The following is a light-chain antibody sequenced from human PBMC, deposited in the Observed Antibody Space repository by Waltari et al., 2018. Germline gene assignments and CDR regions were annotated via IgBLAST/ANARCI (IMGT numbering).Light chain of an antibody. J-gene: IGLJ2*01. CDR1: SGNIASNY. Sequence: FMLTQPHSVSESPGKTVTISCTRSSGNIASNYGQWYQQRPGGAPTTIIYEDTQRPSGVPDRFSGSIDSSSNSASLTISGLITEDEADYYCQSYDLNSRVVFGGRTKLTVL. CDR3: QSYDLNSRVV. CDR2: EDT. V-gene: IGLV6-57*03.